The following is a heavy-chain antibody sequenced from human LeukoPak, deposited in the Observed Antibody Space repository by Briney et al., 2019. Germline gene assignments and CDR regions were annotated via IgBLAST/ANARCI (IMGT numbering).Heavy chain of an antibody. V-gene: IGHV4-61*01. CDR1: GGSVSSGSYY. CDR2: IYYSGST. CDR3: ARDRVGATRTGD. J-gene: IGHJ4*02. D-gene: IGHD1-26*01. Sequence: SETLSLTCTVPGGSVSSGSYYWSWIRQPPGKGLEWIGYIYYSGSTNYNPSLKSRVTISVDTSKNQFSLKLSSVTAADTAVYYCARDRVGATRTGDWGQGTLVTVSS.